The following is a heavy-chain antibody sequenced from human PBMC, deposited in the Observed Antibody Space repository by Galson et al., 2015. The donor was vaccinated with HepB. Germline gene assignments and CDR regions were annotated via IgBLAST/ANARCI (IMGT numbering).Heavy chain of an antibody. J-gene: IGHJ5*01. CDR1: GSGFSFNSFA. CDR3: AKVDWYSVGDDS. Sequence: SLRLSCAVSGSGFSFNSFAFSWVRQAPGKGLEWVAGINDNGRWPRYADSVKGRFTISRDSSKNTVYLQMNSVRVEDTGVYYCAKVDWYSVGDDSWGQGTLITVSS. V-gene: IGHV3-23*05. D-gene: IGHD3/OR15-3a*01. CDR2: INDNGRWP.